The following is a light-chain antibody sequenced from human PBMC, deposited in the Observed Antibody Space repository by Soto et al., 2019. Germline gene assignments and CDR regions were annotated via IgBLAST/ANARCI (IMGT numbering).Light chain of an antibody. CDR2: DVS. CDR3: GYCDLRSFLHV. J-gene: IGLJ1*01. V-gene: IGLV2-11*01. CDR1: SSDVGGYNY. Sequence: QSALTQPRSVSGSPGQSVTISCTGTSSDVGGYNYVSWYQQHPGKAPKLMIYDVSKRPSGVPDRFSGSKSGNTASLTISGLQAEDLFDYYGGYCDLRSFLHVFGTGT.